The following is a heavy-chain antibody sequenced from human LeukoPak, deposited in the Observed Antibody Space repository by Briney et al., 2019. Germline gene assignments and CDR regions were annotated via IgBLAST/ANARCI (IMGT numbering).Heavy chain of an antibody. Sequence: GRSLRLSCAASGFTFSSYAMHWVRLAPGKGLEWVAVISYDGSNKYYADSVKGRFTISRDSSKNTLYLQMNSLRAECTAVYYCGRANGDYGEVAFDIWGQGTMVTASS. J-gene: IGHJ3*02. V-gene: IGHV3-30*04. CDR2: ISYDGSNK. CDR1: GFTFSSYA. CDR3: GRANGDYGEVAFDI. D-gene: IGHD4-17*01.